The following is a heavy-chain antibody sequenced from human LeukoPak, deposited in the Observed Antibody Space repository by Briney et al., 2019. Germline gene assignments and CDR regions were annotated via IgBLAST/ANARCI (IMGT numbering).Heavy chain of an antibody. CDR3: AKARVGAFDY. J-gene: IGHJ4*02. V-gene: IGHV3-9*01. CDR1: GFTFDDYA. D-gene: IGHD1-26*01. Sequence: GRSLRLSCAASGFTFDDYAMHWVRQAPGKGLEWVSGISWNSGSIGYADSVKGRFTISRDNAKNSLYLQMNSLRAGDAALYYCAKARVGAFDYWGQGTLVTVSS. CDR2: ISWNSGSI.